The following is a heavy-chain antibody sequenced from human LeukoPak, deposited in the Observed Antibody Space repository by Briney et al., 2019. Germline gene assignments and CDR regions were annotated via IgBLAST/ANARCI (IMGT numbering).Heavy chain of an antibody. V-gene: IGHV3-74*01. CDR1: GFTFSDYY. CDR2: VSGDSSKT. CDR3: ARVRFCNSAGCYSFFDF. Sequence: PGGSLRLSCAASGFTFSDYYMHWVRQTPGKGLVWVSRVSGDSSKTDYADSVKGRFTISRDNARNTLYLQMNSLRDEDTAVYYCARVRFCNSAGCYSFFDFWGQGTLVTVSS. J-gene: IGHJ4*02. D-gene: IGHD2-2*01.